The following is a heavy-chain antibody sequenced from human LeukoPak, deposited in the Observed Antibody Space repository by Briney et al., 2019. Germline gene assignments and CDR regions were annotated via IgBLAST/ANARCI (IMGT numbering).Heavy chain of an antibody. CDR2: IYYSGST. D-gene: IGHD6-13*01. V-gene: IGHV4-59*01. CDR3: ARDLGYSRSWYSSSESVRHYMDV. CDR1: GGSISSYY. Sequence: SETLSLTCTVSGGSISSYYWSWVRQPPGKGLEWIGYIYYSGSTNYNPSLKSRGTISVDTSKNQFSMKLSCVTAADTAVYYCARDLGYSRSWYSSSESVRHYMDVWGKGTTVTVSS. J-gene: IGHJ6*03.